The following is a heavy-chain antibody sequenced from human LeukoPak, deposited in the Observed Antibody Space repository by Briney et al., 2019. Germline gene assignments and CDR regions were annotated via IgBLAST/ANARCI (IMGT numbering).Heavy chain of an antibody. Sequence: PGGSLRLSRAASGFTFSSFWMHWVRQAPGKGLVWVSRMNSDGSSTNYADSVKGRFTISRDNAKNTLYLQMNSLRAEDTAVYHCATGHYYDTSGYYALPHAFDIWGQGTMVTVSS. V-gene: IGHV3-74*01. CDR2: MNSDGSST. CDR3: ATGHYYDTSGYYALPHAFDI. J-gene: IGHJ3*02. D-gene: IGHD3-22*01. CDR1: GFTFSSFW.